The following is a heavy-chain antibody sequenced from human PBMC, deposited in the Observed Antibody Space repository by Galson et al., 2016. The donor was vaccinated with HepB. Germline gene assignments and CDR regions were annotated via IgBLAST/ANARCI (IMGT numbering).Heavy chain of an antibody. CDR1: GFTFSHYA. CDR2: ISSSGGST. D-gene: IGHD1-26*01. V-gene: IGHV3-23*01. J-gene: IGHJ4*02. CDR3: ATRPQAQGEPLPSARRCFDF. Sequence: SLRLSCAASGFTFSHYAMSWVRQAPGKGLEWVSGISSSGGSTYYADSVEGRFTMSRDNSKNTLYLQMNSLRAEDTAGYYCATRPQAQGEPLPSARRCFDFWGQGTLVTVSS.